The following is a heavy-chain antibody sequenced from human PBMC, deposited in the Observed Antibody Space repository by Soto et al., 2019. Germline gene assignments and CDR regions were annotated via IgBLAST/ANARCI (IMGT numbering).Heavy chain of an antibody. CDR3: ASLGRHG. CDR1: GLTSSDSW. V-gene: IGHV3-7*01. D-gene: IGHD3-16*01. CDR2: IKHDGSEK. J-gene: IGHJ6*02. Sequence: PGGSLRLSCAASGLTSSDSWMDWVRQAPGKGPEWVANIKHDGSEKNYVVSVKGRFTISRDNAKNSLYLQMNSLRAEDTAVYYCASLGRHGWGQGTTVTVFS.